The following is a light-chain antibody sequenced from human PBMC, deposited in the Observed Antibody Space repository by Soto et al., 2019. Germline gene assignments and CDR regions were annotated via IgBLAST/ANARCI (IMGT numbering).Light chain of an antibody. J-gene: IGKJ1*01. V-gene: IGKV3-11*01. CDR2: DAS. CDR1: QSVSSY. CDR3: QQRSKWTWK. Sequence: EIVLSQTPAALFSPTEHTANRYCRASQSVSSYLAWYQQKPGQAPRLLIYDASNRATGIPARFSGSGSGTDFTLTISSLEPEDFAVYYCQQRSKWTWKFGQGTKVDTK.